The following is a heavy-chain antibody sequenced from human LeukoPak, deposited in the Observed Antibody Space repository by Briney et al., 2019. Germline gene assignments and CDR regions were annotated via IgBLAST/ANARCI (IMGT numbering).Heavy chain of an antibody. CDR1: GFTFSSYS. V-gene: IGHV3-48*01. D-gene: IGHD3-3*01. CDR2: ISSSSSTI. CDR3: AREMTKKYYDFWSGYPDYMDV. Sequence: GGSLRLSCAASGFTFSSYSMNWVRQAPGKGLEWVSYISSSSSTIYYADSVKGRFTISRDNAKNSLYLQMNSLRAEDTAVYYCAREMTKKYYDFWSGYPDYMDVWGKGTTVTVSS. J-gene: IGHJ6*03.